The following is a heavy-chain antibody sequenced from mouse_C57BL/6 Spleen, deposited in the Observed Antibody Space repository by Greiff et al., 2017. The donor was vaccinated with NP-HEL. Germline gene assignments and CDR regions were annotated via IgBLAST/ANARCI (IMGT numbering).Heavy chain of an antibody. V-gene: IGHV1-82*01. Sequence: QVQLKQSGPELVKPGASVKISCKASGYAFSSSWMNWVKQRPGEGLEWIGRIYPGDGDTNYNGKFKGKATLTADKSSSTAYMQLSSLTSEDSAVYFCARGGSSEGFAYWGQGTLVTVSA. CDR1: GYAFSSSW. CDR3: ARGGSSEGFAY. D-gene: IGHD3-2*02. CDR2: IYPGDGDT. J-gene: IGHJ3*01.